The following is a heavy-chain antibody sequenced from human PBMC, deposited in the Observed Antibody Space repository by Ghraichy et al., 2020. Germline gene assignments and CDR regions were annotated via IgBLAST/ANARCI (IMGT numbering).Heavy chain of an antibody. CDR2: IDSSLSQI. CDR3: VRGFQHEMRSGRFVFDF. D-gene: IGHD3-3*01. Sequence: GGSLRLSCAASGFTFTTYSMNWVRQTPGQGLEWVSSIDSSLSQIYYGESVKGRFTVSRDNAENSQSLQMNSLRAEDTAVYYCVRGFQHEMRSGRFVFDFWGQGALVTVSS. V-gene: IGHV3-21*04. CDR1: GFTFTTYS. J-gene: IGHJ4*02.